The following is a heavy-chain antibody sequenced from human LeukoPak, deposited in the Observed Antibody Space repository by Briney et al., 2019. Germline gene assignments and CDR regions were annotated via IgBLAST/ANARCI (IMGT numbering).Heavy chain of an antibody. CDR3: VREVRKGATKLQSHYGMDV. J-gene: IGHJ6*02. Sequence: PSETLSLTCAVYGGSFSGYYWSWIRQPPGKGLEWIGEINHSGSTNYNPSLKSRVTISVDTSKNQFSLKLSSVTAADTAVYYCVREVRKGATKLQSHYGMDVWGQGTTVTVSS. CDR1: GGSFSGYY. D-gene: IGHD1-26*01. CDR2: INHSGST. V-gene: IGHV4-34*01.